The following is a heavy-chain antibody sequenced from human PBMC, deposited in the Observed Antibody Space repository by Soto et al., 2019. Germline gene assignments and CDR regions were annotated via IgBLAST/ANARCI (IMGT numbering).Heavy chain of an antibody. CDR1: GGSFSGYY. Sequence: SETLSLTCAVYGGSFSGYYWDWIRQPPGKGLEWIGEINPDGATNYTPSLRGRVTIAIDTSRNQLSLKLSSVTDADTAVYYCARGQRSDPFSDYWGQGALVTVSS. CDR3: ARGQRSDPFSDY. J-gene: IGHJ4*02. CDR2: INPDGAT. V-gene: IGHV4-34*01.